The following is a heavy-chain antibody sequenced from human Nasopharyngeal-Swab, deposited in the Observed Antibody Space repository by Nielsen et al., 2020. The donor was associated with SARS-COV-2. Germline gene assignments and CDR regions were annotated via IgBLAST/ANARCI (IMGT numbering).Heavy chain of an antibody. CDR3: ARGIGYSSSWYKASEFYYFDY. V-gene: IGHV4-59*01. CDR1: GGSISSYY. J-gene: IGHJ4*02. D-gene: IGHD6-13*01. Sequence: SETLSLTCTVSGGSISSYYWSWIRQPPGKGLEWIGYIYYSGSTNYNPSLKSRVTTSVDTSKNQFSLKLSSVTAADTAVYYCARGIGYSSSWYKASEFYYFDYWGQGTLVTVSS. CDR2: IYYSGST.